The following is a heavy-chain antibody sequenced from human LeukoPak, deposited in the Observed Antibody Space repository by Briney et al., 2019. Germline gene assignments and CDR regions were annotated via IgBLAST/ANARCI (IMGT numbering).Heavy chain of an antibody. V-gene: IGHV4-39*01. J-gene: IGHJ4*02. CDR3: ARGRFYRWFDY. D-gene: IGHD3-3*01. Sequence: PSETLSLTCTVSGGSISSSSYYWGWIRQPPGKGLEWIGSIYYSGSTYYNPSLKSRVTISVDTSKNQFSLKLSSVTAADTAVYYCARGRFYRWFDYWGQGTLVTVSS. CDR2: IYYSGST. CDR1: GGSISSSSYY.